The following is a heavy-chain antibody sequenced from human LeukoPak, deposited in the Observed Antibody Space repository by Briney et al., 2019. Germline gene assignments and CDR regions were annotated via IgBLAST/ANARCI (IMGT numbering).Heavy chain of an antibody. Sequence: PSETLSLTCAVSGGSISSSNWWSWVRQPPGKGLEWIGYIYYSGSTNYNPSLKSRVTISVDTSKDHFSLNLRSVTAADTAIYYCARRHSSGWAGFGYWGLGTLVTVSS. D-gene: IGHD6-19*01. CDR3: ARRHSSGWAGFGY. CDR2: IYYSGST. CDR1: GGSISSSNW. J-gene: IGHJ4*02. V-gene: IGHV4-4*02.